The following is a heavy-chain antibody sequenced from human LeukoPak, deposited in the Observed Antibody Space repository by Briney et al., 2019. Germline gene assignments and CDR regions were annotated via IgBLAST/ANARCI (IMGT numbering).Heavy chain of an antibody. CDR3: ARDYLGSPAGY. J-gene: IGHJ4*02. Sequence: SETLSLTCTVSGDSISSFYWSWIRQAPGKGLEWIGYIYYSGSTYYNPSLKSRVTISVDTSKNQFSLKLSSVTAADTAVYYCARDYLGSPAGYWGQGTLVTVSS. CDR2: IYYSGST. D-gene: IGHD1-26*01. V-gene: IGHV4-59*12. CDR1: GDSISSFY.